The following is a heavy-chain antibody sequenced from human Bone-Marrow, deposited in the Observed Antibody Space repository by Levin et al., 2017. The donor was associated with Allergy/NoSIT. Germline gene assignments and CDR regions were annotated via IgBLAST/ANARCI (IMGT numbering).Heavy chain of an antibody. J-gene: IGHJ3*02. D-gene: IGHD2-2*01. Sequence: SVKVSCKASGGTFSSYAISWVRQAPGQGLEWMGGIIPIFGTANYAQKFQGRVTITADESTSTAYMELSSLRSEDTAVYYCARVDGSGRGIVVVPAAIGAFDIGPRDNGHRLF. CDR2: IIPIFGTA. CDR1: GGTFSSYA. V-gene: IGHV1-69*13. CDR3: ARVDGSGRGIVVVPAAIGAFDI.